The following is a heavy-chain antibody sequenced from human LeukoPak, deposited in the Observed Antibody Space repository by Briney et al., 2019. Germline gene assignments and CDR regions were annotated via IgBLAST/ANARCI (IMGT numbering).Heavy chain of an antibody. J-gene: IGHJ3*01. CDR3: ARYCRSTSCPGGAFDV. CDR1: GDSISSYY. V-gene: IGHV4-34*01. CDR2: INHTGRT. Sequence: SETLSLTCTVSGDSISSYYWSWIRQPPGKGLEWIGEINHTGRTNYNPSLKSRVTISVDTSKNQFSLKVNSVTAADTAVYYCARYCRSTSCPGGAFDVWGQGTMVTVSS. D-gene: IGHD2-2*01.